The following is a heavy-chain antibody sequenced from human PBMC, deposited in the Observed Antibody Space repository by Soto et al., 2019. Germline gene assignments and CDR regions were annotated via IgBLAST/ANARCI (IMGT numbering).Heavy chain of an antibody. CDR2: IKSNSGDT. CDR3: ARGGYYGDYVYFDY. J-gene: IGHJ4*02. CDR1: GYTFTGYY. Sequence: GASVKVSCKASGYTFTGYYIHWVRQAPGQRREWMGWIKSNSGDTKYAQKFQGRVTITRDTSISTAYMELSRLRSDDTAMYYCARGGYYGDYVYFDYWGQGTLVTVSS. V-gene: IGHV1-2*02. D-gene: IGHD4-17*01.